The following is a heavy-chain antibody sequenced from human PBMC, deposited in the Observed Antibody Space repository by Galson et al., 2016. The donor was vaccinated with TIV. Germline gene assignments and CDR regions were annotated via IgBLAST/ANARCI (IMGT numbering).Heavy chain of an antibody. CDR1: GFVFRDWS. Sequence: SLRLSCAASGFVFRDWSMNWVRQAPGKGLEWVSAISGGGDYTHYADSVKGRFTIPRDNSRNTLYLQMNSLRPDDTAIYFCGHNWNYVDWGQGSRVTVSS. CDR3: GHNWNYVD. V-gene: IGHV3-23*01. CDR2: ISGGGDYT. J-gene: IGHJ4*02. D-gene: IGHD1-7*01.